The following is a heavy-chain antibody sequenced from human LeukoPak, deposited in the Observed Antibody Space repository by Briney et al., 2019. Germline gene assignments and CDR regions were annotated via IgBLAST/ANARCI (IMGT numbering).Heavy chain of an antibody. CDR3: TKAGGAYCSSTSCYIDY. Sequence: GGSLRLSCAASGFTFSSYAMSWVRQAPGKGLEWVSAISGSGGSTYYADSVRGRFTISRDNSKNTLYLQMNSLRAEDTAVYYCTKAGGAYCSSTSCYIDYWGQGTLVTVSS. D-gene: IGHD2-2*02. CDR1: GFTFSSYA. V-gene: IGHV3-23*01. CDR2: ISGSGGST. J-gene: IGHJ4*02.